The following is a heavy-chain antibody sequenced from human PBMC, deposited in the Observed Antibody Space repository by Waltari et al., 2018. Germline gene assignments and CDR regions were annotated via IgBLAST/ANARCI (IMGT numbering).Heavy chain of an antibody. CDR2: ISSSSRFI. J-gene: IGHJ4*02. Sequence: EVQLVESGGGLVKPGGSLRLSCAASGFNFSTYTMNWVRHAPGKSPEWVSSISSSSRFIYYADSMKGRFTISRDNAKNSLYLQMDSLRVEDTATYYCAREGSSWTPFDCWGQGTQVTVSS. CDR3: AREGSSWTPFDC. V-gene: IGHV3-21*01. D-gene: IGHD6-13*01. CDR1: GFNFSTYT.